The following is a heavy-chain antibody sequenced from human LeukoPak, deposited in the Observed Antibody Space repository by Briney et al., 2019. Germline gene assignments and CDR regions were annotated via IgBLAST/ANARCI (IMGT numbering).Heavy chain of an antibody. CDR1: GGTFSSYA. D-gene: IGHD3-22*01. V-gene: IGHV1-69*13. CDR3: ARLYDSSGYSPYYYYYGMDV. CDR2: IIPIFGTA. Sequence: ASVNVSCKASGGTFSSYAISWVRQAPGQGLEWMGGIIPIFGTANYAQKFQGRVTITADESTSTAYMELSSLRSEDTAVYYCARLYDSSGYSPYYYYYGMDVWGQGTTVTVSS. J-gene: IGHJ6*02.